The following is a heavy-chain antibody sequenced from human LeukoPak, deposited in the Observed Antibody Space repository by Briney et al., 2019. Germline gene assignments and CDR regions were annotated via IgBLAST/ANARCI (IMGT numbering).Heavy chain of an antibody. CDR3: ARDSWGYCSSTRCYGSFDY. V-gene: IGHV4-38-2*02. CDR2: IYHSGST. D-gene: IGHD2-2*01. Sequence: SETLSLTCAVSGYSISSGYYRGWIRQPPGKGLEWIGSIYHSGSTYYNPSLKSRVTISVDTSKNQFSLKLSSVTAADTAVYYCARDSWGYCSSTRCYGSFDYWGQGTLVTVSS. J-gene: IGHJ4*02. CDR1: GYSISSGYY.